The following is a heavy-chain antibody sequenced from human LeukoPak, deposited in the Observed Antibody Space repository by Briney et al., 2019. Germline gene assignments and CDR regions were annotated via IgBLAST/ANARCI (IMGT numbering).Heavy chain of an antibody. V-gene: IGHV5-51*01. CDR1: GSSFTSYW. J-gene: IGHJ4*02. Sequence: GESLQISCKGSGSSFTSYWIGWVRQMPGKGLEWMGIIYPGDSDTRYSPSFQGQVTISADKSISTAYLQWSSLKASDTAMYSCARYPLGLAVAGELFDYWGQGTLVTVSS. D-gene: IGHD6-19*01. CDR2: IYPGDSDT. CDR3: ARYPLGLAVAGELFDY.